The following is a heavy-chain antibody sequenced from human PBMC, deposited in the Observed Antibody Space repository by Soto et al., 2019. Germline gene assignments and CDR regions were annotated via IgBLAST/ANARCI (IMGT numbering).Heavy chain of an antibody. J-gene: IGHJ4*02. CDR3: ARDFVRGRVPFDH. CDR1: GGTFSSYA. CDR2: IIPIFGTA. V-gene: IGHV1-69*13. D-gene: IGHD3-10*02. Sequence: SVKVSCKASGGTFSSYAISWVRQAPGQGLEWMGGIIPIFGTANYAQKFQGRVTITADESTSTAYMELRSLRSDDTAVYYCARDFVRGRVPFDHWGQGTLVTVSS.